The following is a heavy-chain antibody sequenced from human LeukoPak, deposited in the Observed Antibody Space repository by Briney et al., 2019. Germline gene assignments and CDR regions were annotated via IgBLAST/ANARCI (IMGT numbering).Heavy chain of an antibody. J-gene: IGHJ4*02. CDR1: GFTFSTYA. V-gene: IGHV3-23*01. D-gene: IGHD3-10*01. CDR2: ISNSGGST. CDR3: AKAPFYYYGSGSYYSDY. Sequence: GGSLRLSCAASGFTFSTYAMSWVRQAPGKGLEWVSGISNSGGSTYYADSVKGRFTISRDNSKNTLYLQMNSLRAEDTAVYYCAKAPFYYYGSGSYYSDYWGQGTLATVSS.